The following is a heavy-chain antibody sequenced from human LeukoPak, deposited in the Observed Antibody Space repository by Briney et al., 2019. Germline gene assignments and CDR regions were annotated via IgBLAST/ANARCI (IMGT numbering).Heavy chain of an antibody. CDR3: ARSPPGYYDSSGYYPTRYFDY. Sequence: SETLSLTCAVYGGSFSGYYWSWIRQPPGKGLEWIGEINHSGSTNYNPSLKSRVTISVDTSKNQFSLKLSSVTAADTAVYYCARSPPGYYDSSGYYPTRYFDYWGQGTLVTVSS. J-gene: IGHJ4*02. V-gene: IGHV4-34*01. CDR1: GGSFSGYY. CDR2: INHSGST. D-gene: IGHD3-22*01.